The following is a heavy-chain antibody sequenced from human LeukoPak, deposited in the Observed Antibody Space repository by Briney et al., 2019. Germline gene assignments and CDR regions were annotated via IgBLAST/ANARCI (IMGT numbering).Heavy chain of an antibody. D-gene: IGHD5-18*01. V-gene: IGHV4-34*01. CDR3: ARPRPGIPSRSNWFDP. CDR2: INHSGCT. J-gene: IGHJ5*02. Sequence: SPSETLSLTCAVYGGSFSGYYWSWIRQPPGKGLEWIGEINHSGCTNYNPSLKSRVTISVDTSKNQFSLKLSSVTAADTAVYYCARPRPGIPSRSNWFDPWGQGTLVTVSS. CDR1: GGSFSGYY.